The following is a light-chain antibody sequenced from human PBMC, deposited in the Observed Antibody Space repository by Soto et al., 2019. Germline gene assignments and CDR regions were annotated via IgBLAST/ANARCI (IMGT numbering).Light chain of an antibody. Sequence: QSALTQPRSVSGSPGQSVTISCTGTSSDGGGYNYVSCYEQHPVKAPKLMIYDVTKRPSGVPDRFSGSKSGNTDSLTISGLHAEDEADYYCCSFAGSYTWVFGTGTKLTVL. J-gene: IGLJ1*01. CDR3: CSFAGSYTWV. CDR1: SSDGGGYNY. CDR2: DVT. V-gene: IGLV2-11*01.